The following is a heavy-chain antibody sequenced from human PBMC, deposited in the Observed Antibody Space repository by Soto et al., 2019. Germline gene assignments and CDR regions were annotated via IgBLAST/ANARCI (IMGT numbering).Heavy chain of an antibody. Sequence: GGSLRLSCAASGFTFSSYAMSWVRQAPGKGLEWVSAISGSGGSTYYADSVKGRFTISRDNSKSTLYLQMNSLRAEDTAVYYCAKVTLLGYCSGGSCYSFFLEQITPASSWYFDYWGQGTLVTVSS. J-gene: IGHJ4*02. CDR2: ISGSGGST. V-gene: IGHV3-23*01. CDR3: AKVTLLGYCSGGSCYSFFLEQITPASSWYFDY. CDR1: GFTFSSYA. D-gene: IGHD2-15*01.